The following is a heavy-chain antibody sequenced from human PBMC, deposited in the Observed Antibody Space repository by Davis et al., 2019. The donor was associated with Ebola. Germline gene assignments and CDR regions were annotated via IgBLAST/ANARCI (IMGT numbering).Heavy chain of an antibody. D-gene: IGHD4/OR15-4a*01. CDR3: ARGDYFY. V-gene: IGHV4-59*01. J-gene: IGHJ4*02. CDR2: IYYSGST. Sequence: MPSETLSLTCAVYGGSISSYYWSWIRQPPGKGLEWIGYIYYSGSTTYNPSLKSRVTISVDPSKTQFSLKLSSVTAADTAVYYCARGDYFYWGQGTLVTVSS. CDR1: GGSISSYY.